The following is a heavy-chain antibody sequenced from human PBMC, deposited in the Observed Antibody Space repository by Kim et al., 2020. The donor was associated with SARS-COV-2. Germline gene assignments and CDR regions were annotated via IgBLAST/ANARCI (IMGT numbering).Heavy chain of an antibody. CDR1: GGTFSSYA. V-gene: IGHV1-69*13. J-gene: IGHJ4*02. Sequence: SVKVSCKASGGTFSSYAISWVRQAPGQGLEWMGGIIPIFGTANYAQKFQGRVTITADESTSTAYMELSSLRSEDTAVYYCARDPSRVVVPAARESNRYYFDYWGQGTLVTVSS. CDR2: IIPIFGTA. D-gene: IGHD2-2*01. CDR3: ARDPSRVVVPAARESNRYYFDY.